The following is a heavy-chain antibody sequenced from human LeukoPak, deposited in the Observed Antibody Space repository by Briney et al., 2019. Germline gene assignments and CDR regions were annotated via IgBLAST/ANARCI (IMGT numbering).Heavy chain of an antibody. J-gene: IGHJ4*02. D-gene: IGHD4-23*01. CDR1: GGSISSYY. CDR2: MYYSGST. Sequence: SETLSLTCTVSGGSISSYYWSWIRQPPGKGLDWIGYMYYSGSTNYNPSLKSRVTISVDTSKNQFSLKLSSVTAADTAMYYCASRDYSGRHFDYWGQGTLVTVSS. CDR3: ASRDYSGRHFDY. V-gene: IGHV4-59*01.